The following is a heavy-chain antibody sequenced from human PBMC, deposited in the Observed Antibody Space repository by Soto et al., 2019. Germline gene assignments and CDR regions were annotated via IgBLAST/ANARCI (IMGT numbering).Heavy chain of an antibody. CDR3: ARDKRAARPGGVMDV. J-gene: IGHJ6*02. V-gene: IGHV3-33*01. D-gene: IGHD6-6*01. CDR2: IWYDGSNK. Sequence: GGSLRLSCAASGFTFSSYGMHWVRQAPGKGLEWVAVIWYDGSNKYYADSVKGRFTISRDNSKNTLYLQMNSLRAEDTAVYYCARDKRAARPGGVMDVWGQGTTVTVSS. CDR1: GFTFSSYG.